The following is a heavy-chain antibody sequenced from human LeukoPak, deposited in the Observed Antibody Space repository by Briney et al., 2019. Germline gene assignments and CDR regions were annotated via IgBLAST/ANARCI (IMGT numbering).Heavy chain of an antibody. J-gene: IGHJ4*02. CDR2: IYYSGST. CDR3: ASNEPYYGSGSYGY. V-gene: IGHV4-59*01. Sequence: PSETLSLTCTVSGGSISSYYWSWIRQPPGKGLEWIGYIYYSGSTNYNPSLKSRVTISVDTSKNQFSLKLSSVTAADTAVYYCASNEPYYGSGSYGYWGQGTLVTVSS. D-gene: IGHD3-10*01. CDR1: GGSISSYY.